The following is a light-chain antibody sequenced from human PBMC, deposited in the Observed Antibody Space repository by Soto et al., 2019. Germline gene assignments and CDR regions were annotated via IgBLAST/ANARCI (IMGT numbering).Light chain of an antibody. CDR3: MQALQTPIT. J-gene: IGKJ3*01. V-gene: IGKV2-28*01. CDR2: LGS. CDR1: QSLRHSIGYNY. Sequence: DIVMTQSPPSLPVTPGKPASISCRSSQSLRHSIGYNYLDWYLQKPGQSPQLLISLGSNRASGVPDRFSGSGSGTNFTLKISRVEADDVGIYYCMQALQTPITFGPGTKVDIK.